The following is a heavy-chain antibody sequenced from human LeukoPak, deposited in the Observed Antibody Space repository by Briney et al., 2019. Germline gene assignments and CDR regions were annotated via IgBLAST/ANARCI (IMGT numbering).Heavy chain of an antibody. CDR3: ARSILYYYMDV. CDR2: IYHSGST. J-gene: IGHJ6*03. V-gene: IGHV4-38-2*02. Sequence: SETLSLTCTVSGFSISSGYYWGWIRQPPGQGLEWIGSIYHSGSTYYSPSLKSRVTISVDTSKNQFSLKVSSVTAADTAVYYCARSILYYYMDVWGKGTTVTISS. CDR1: GFSISSGYY.